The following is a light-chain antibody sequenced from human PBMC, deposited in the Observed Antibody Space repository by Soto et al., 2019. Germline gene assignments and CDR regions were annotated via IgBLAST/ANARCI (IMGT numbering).Light chain of an antibody. J-gene: IGKJ1*01. V-gene: IGKV3-20*01. CDR3: QQYTGSPWT. Sequence: EIVLTQSPATLSLSPGERATLSCRASQSVSSSLAWYQQKPGQTPRLLIYGASSRATGIPDRFSGSGSGTDFTLTISRLEPEDFAVYYCQQYTGSPWTFGQGTKVDI. CDR2: GAS. CDR1: QSVSSS.